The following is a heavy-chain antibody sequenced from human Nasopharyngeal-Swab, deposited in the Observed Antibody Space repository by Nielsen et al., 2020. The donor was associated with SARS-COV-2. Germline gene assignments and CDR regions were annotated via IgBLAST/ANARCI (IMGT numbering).Heavy chain of an antibody. D-gene: IGHD3-10*01. J-gene: IGHJ2*01. CDR1: GFTVSTNY. CDR3: ASRFGVPAPLDL. Sequence: GESLKISCAASGFTVSTNYMSWVRQAPGKGLEWVSVIYSGGSTYYADPVKGRFTISRDNSKNTLYLQMNSLRAEDTAVYYCASRFGVPAPLDLWGRGTLVTVSS. CDR2: IYSGGST. V-gene: IGHV3-53*01.